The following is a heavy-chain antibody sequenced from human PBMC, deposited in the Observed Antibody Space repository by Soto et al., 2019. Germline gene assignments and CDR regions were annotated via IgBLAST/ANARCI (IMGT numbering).Heavy chain of an antibody. Sequence: EAQLLESGGDLVQPGWSLRLSCAASGFTFSSHGMGWVRQAPGKGLEWISGLSRGGGSTYYADSVKGRFTISRDNSKNTLDLIMNSMRVEDTALYYCLRDGQYRTDGFDIWGQGTMVTVSS. J-gene: IGHJ3*02. CDR2: LSRGGGST. CDR3: LRDGQYRTDGFDI. V-gene: IGHV3-23*01. D-gene: IGHD5-12*01. CDR1: GFTFSSHG.